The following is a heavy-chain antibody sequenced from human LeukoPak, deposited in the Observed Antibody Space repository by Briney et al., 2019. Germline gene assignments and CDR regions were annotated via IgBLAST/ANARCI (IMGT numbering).Heavy chain of an antibody. CDR1: GGTFSSYA. J-gene: IGHJ4*02. V-gene: IGHV1-69*06. CDR2: IIPIFGTA. D-gene: IGHD6-19*01. Sequence: SVKVSCKASGGTFSSYAISWVRQAPGQGLEWMGGIIPIFGTANYAQKFQGRVTITADKSTSTAYMELSSLRSEDTAVCYCARDHSSGPWAEYHFDYWGQGTLVTVSS. CDR3: ARDHSSGPWAEYHFDY.